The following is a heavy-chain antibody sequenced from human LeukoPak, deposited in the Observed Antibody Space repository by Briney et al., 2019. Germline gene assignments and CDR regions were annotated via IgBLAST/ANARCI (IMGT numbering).Heavy chain of an antibody. CDR1: GFTFDDYA. Sequence: PGRSLRLSCAASGFTFDDYAMHWVRQAPGKGLEWVSGISWNSGSIGYADSVKGRFTISRDNAKNSLYLQMNSLRAEDTALYYCEKDIFRGGYSSGLRTSFFDYWGQGTLVTVSS. CDR3: EKDIFRGGYSSGLRTSFFDY. CDR2: ISWNSGSI. J-gene: IGHJ4*02. V-gene: IGHV3-9*01. D-gene: IGHD6-19*01.